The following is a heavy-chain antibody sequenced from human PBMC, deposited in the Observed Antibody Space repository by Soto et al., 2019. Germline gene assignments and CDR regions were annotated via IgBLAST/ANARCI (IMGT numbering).Heavy chain of an antibody. J-gene: IGHJ5*02. CDR1: GGSISSGGYY. Sequence: QVQLQESGPGLVKPSQTLSLTCTVSGGSISSGGYYWSWIRQHPGKGLEWIGYIYYSGSTYYNPSLKSRVTISVDTSKNQFSLKLSSVTAADTAVYYCARVSHYDFWSKWWFDPWGQGTLVTVSS. D-gene: IGHD3-3*01. CDR2: IYYSGST. V-gene: IGHV4-31*03. CDR3: ARVSHYDFWSKWWFDP.